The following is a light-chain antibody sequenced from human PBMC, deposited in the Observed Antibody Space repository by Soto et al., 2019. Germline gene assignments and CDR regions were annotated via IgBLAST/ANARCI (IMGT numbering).Light chain of an antibody. CDR1: QSVNTN. CDR2: GAS. CDR3: QQYDKWPYT. V-gene: IGKV3-15*01. Sequence: EIVMTQSPASLSVSPGERATLSCRASQSVNTNLAWYQQKPGRAPRLLIYGASTRATGIPASFSGSGSGTEFTLTISSLQSEDFAVYYCQQYDKWPYTFGQGTKLEIK. J-gene: IGKJ2*01.